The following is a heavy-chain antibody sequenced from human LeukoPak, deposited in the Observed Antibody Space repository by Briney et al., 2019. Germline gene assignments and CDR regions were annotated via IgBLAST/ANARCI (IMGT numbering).Heavy chain of an antibody. V-gene: IGHV3-15*01. CDR1: GFTFSSYW. D-gene: IGHD1-26*01. CDR3: TTNAGTYGIDG. Sequence: GGSLRLSCAASGFTFSSYWMSWVRQAPGEGLEWVGRIKSKTDGETTDYAAPVKDRFTVSRDDSKDTLYLQMSSLKAEDTAVYYCTTNAGTYGIDGWGQGTMVTVSS. J-gene: IGHJ3*01. CDR2: IKSKTDGETT.